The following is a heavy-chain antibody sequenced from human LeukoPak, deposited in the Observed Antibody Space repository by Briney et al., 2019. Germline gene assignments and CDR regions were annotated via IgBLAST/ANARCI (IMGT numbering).Heavy chain of an antibody. CDR2: IYYSGST. D-gene: IGHD2-15*01. J-gene: IGHJ6*03. CDR1: GASISSGSNY. Sequence: SETLSLICSVSGASISSGSNYWGWIRQPPGKGLEWIGIIYYSGSTYSNPSLKSRVTISVDTSKNQFSLKLSAVTAADTAVYYCASFYCSGGSCYQYYYYYYMDVWGKGTTVTISS. CDR3: ASFYCSGGSCYQYYYYYYMDV. V-gene: IGHV4-39*01.